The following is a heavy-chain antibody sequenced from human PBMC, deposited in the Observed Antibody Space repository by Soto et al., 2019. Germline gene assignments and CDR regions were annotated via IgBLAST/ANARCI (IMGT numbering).Heavy chain of an antibody. V-gene: IGHV1-46*01. J-gene: IGHJ6*02. Sequence: QVQLVQSGAEVKKPGASVKVSCKASGYTFTSYYMHWVRQAPGQGLEWMGIINPSGGSTSYAQKFQGRVTMTRDTYTSTVYMELSSLRSEDTAVYYCAREEITMLVVVRGYYYYGMDVWGQGTTVTVSS. CDR1: GYTFTSYY. CDR3: AREEITMLVVVRGYYYYGMDV. D-gene: IGHD3-22*01. CDR2: INPSGGST.